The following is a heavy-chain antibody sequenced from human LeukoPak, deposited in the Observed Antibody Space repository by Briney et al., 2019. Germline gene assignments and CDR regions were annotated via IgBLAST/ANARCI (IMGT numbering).Heavy chain of an antibody. CDR1: GGSFSGYY. CDR3: ARGLAYYDILTGYYNFDY. D-gene: IGHD3-9*01. J-gene: IGHJ4*02. V-gene: IGHV4-34*01. Sequence: SETLSLTCAVYGGSFSGYYWSWIRQPPGKGLEWIGEINHSGSTNYNPSLKSRVTISVDTSKNQFSLKLSSVTAADTAVYYCARGLAYYDILTGYYNFDYWGQGTLVTVSS. CDR2: INHSGST.